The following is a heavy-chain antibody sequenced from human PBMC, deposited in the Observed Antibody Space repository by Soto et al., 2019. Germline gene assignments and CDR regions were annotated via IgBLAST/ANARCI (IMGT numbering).Heavy chain of an antibody. CDR3: AGRIAAAGCLDY. V-gene: IGHV4-59*01. CDR1: GASISSYY. J-gene: IGHJ4*02. CDR2: IYYSGST. Sequence: ETLSLTCAVSGASISSYYWSWIRQPPGKGLEWIGYIYYSGSTNYNPSLKSRVTISVDTSKNQFSLKLSSVTAADTAVYYCAGRIAAAGCLDYWGQGTLVTVSS. D-gene: IGHD6-13*01.